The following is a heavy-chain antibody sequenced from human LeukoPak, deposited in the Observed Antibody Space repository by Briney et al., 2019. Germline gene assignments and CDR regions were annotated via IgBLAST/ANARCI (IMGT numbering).Heavy chain of an antibody. Sequence: SETLSLTCTVSGGSISSDYWQWIRQPPGKGLEWVGYIYNSGNNHYNSSLKSRVTISIDTSKNQFSLKLASVTAADTAVYYCARQIASAGTAGFDFWGQGALVTVSS. CDR2: IYNSGNN. V-gene: IGHV4-59*01. CDR1: GGSISSDY. D-gene: IGHD6-13*01. CDR3: ARQIASAGTAGFDF. J-gene: IGHJ4*02.